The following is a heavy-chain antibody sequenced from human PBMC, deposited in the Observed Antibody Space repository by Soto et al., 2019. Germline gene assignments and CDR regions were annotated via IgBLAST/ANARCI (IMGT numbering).Heavy chain of an antibody. Sequence: GGSLRLSCAASGFTFSSYAMNWVRQAPGKGLEWVSGISDGPGSRVFYAGSVKGRFTISRDNSKNTLYLQMNSLRAEDTALYYCTRDGITGTTGERAFDYWGQGTLVTVSS. D-gene: IGHD1-20*01. CDR3: TRDGITGTTGERAFDY. V-gene: IGHV3-23*01. CDR2: ISDGPGSR. J-gene: IGHJ4*02. CDR1: GFTFSSYA.